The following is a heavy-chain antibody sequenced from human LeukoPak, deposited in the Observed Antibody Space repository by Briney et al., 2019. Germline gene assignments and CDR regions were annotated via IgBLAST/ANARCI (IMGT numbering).Heavy chain of an antibody. CDR3: ARAPQPTSYGDYGKRYFDL. CDR2: IFHSGSI. J-gene: IGHJ2*01. D-gene: IGHD4-17*01. Sequence: PSETLSLTCTVSGGSISSYYWSWIRQPPGKGLEWIGYIFHSGSINNNPSLKSRVTISVDTSKNQFSLKPTSVTAADTAVYYCARAPQPTSYGDYGKRYFDLWGRGTLVTVSS. CDR1: GGSISSYY. V-gene: IGHV4-59*01.